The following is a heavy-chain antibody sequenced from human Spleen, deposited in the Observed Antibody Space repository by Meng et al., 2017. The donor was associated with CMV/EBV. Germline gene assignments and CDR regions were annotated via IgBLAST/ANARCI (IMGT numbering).Heavy chain of an antibody. D-gene: IGHD4-11*01. Sequence: SVQVSCKASGFTFTSSAVQWVRQARGQRLEWIGWIVVGSGNTNYAQKFQERVTITRDMSTSTAYMELSSLRSEDTAVYYCAADPNYSNYVDYYYGMDVWGQGTTVTVSS. V-gene: IGHV1-58*01. CDR2: IVVGSGNT. J-gene: IGHJ6*02. CDR3: AADPNYSNYVDYYYGMDV. CDR1: GFTFTSSA.